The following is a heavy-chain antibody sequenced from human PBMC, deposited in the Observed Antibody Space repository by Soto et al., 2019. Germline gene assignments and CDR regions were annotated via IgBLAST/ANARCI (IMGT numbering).Heavy chain of an antibody. CDR2: IFYTGST. D-gene: IGHD6-13*01. J-gene: IGHJ4*02. Sequence: QVQLQASGPGLVKPSETLSLTCTVSGGSINNYYWSWVRQPPGKGLEWIGYIFYTGSTNYNPSLNSRVTMSVDTSKNQFSLDLTSVTAADTAVYYCAKVSPAGGWFDYWGQGTLVTVSS. V-gene: IGHV4-59*01. CDR1: GGSINNYY. CDR3: AKVSPAGGWFDY.